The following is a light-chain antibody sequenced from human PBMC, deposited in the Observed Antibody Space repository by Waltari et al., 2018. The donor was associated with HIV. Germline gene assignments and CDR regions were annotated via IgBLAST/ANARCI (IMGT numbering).Light chain of an antibody. V-gene: IGLV2-14*01. CDR3: TSYTSSSTYV. J-gene: IGLJ1*01. CDR1: SSDVGGYNY. CDR2: EVS. Sequence: QSALTQPASVSGSPGQSITISCTGTSSDVGGYNYVSWYQQHPGKAPKLMIYEVSNRRSRVFNRFSGSKSGDTPSLTTSGLQAEDEADYYCTSYTSSSTYVFGTGTKVTVL.